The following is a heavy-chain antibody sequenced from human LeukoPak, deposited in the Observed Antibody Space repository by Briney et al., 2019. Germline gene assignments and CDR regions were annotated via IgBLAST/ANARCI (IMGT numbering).Heavy chain of an antibody. CDR3: AKDSYYYGSGTAGGYFDY. V-gene: IGHV3-21*01. CDR2: ISSSSSYI. CDR1: GFTFSSYS. J-gene: IGHJ4*02. D-gene: IGHD3-10*01. Sequence: GGSLRLSCVASGFTFSSYSMNWVRQAPGKGLEWVSSISSSSSYIYYADSVKGRSTISRDNAKNSLYLQMNSLRAEDTAVYYCAKDSYYYGSGTAGGYFDYWGQGTLVPVSS.